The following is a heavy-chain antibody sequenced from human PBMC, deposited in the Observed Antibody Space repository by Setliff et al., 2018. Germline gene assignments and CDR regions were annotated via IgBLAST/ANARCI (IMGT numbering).Heavy chain of an antibody. D-gene: IGHD2-2*01. V-gene: IGHV4-34*01. CDR2: SNHSGGT. CDR1: GESFSNNY. J-gene: IGHJ4*02. Sequence: SETLSLTCSVYGESFSNNYWSWLRQPPGKGLEWIGESNHSGGTSYNASLKSRLSMSVDTSENRFSLRLSSVTAADTAVYYCVRELDCPTIPSCYGGQAEFDSWGQGTLVTVSS. CDR3: VRELDCPTIPSCYGGQAEFDS.